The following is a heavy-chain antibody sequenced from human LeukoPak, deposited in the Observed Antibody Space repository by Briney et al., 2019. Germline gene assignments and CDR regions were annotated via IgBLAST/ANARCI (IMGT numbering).Heavy chain of an antibody. D-gene: IGHD6-19*01. CDR3: ARVGSSGWYVHPTLDY. CDR2: INPNSGDT. J-gene: IGHJ4*02. CDR1: GYTFTGYY. Sequence: ASVKVSCKASGYTFTGYYMHWVRQAPGQGLEWMGWINPNSGDTNYALKFQGRVTVTRDTSISTAYMELSRLRSDDTAVYYCARVGSSGWYVHPTLDYWGQGTLVTVSS. V-gene: IGHV1-2*02.